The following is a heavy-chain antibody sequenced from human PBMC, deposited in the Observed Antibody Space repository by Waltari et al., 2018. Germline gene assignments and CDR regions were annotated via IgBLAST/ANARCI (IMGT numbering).Heavy chain of an antibody. D-gene: IGHD4-17*01. CDR1: GGSFSGYY. J-gene: IGHJ4*02. CDR2: INHSGST. CDR3: ARNGPTVTGGVGPFDY. V-gene: IGHV4-34*01. Sequence: QVQLQQWGAGLLKPSETLSLTCAVYGGSFSGYYWSWIRQPPGKGLEWIGEINHSGSTNYTPTLKSRVTISVDTSKNQFSLKLSSVTAADTAVYYCARNGPTVTGGVGPFDYWGQGTLVTVSS.